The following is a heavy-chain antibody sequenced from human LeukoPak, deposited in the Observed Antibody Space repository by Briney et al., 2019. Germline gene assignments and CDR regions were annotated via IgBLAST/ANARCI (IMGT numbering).Heavy chain of an antibody. Sequence: SQTLSLTCTVSGGSISSGGYYWSWIRQHPGKGLEWIGYIYYSGSTYYNPSLKSRVTISVDTSKNQFSLKLSSVTAADTAVYYCASTIYYYDSSGPDDAFDIWGQGTMVTVSS. CDR1: GGSISSGGYY. CDR3: ASTIYYYDSSGPDDAFDI. J-gene: IGHJ3*02. V-gene: IGHV4-31*03. CDR2: IYYSGST. D-gene: IGHD3-22*01.